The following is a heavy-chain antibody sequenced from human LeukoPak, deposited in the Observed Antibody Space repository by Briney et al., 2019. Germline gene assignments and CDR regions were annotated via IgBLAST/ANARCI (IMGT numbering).Heavy chain of an antibody. CDR3: ARGYSSSWYYFDN. D-gene: IGHD6-13*01. CDR1: GGSISNYS. J-gene: IGHJ4*02. V-gene: IGHV4-59*08. Sequence: SETLCLSCAVSGGSISNYSWSWIRQPPGKGLEWIWYVHYSGSTNYNPSPKSRATISVDTSRSPFSLKLSSVTAADTAVYFCARGYSSSWYYFDNWGQGTLVTVSS. CDR2: VHYSGST.